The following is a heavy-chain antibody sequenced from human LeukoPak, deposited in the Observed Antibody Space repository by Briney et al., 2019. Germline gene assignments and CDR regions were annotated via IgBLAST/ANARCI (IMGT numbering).Heavy chain of an antibody. J-gene: IGHJ6*02. Sequence: GGSLGFSCAPSGFTFRNYWLSWARKAQGKGLEWVANIKPDGSETYSVDSVKGRFTISRDNAKNSLYLQMNSLRAEDTAVYYCARTLRFFRFLDVWGQGTTVTVSS. CDR1: GFTFRNYW. CDR3: ARTLRFFRFLDV. D-gene: IGHD3-3*01. CDR2: IKPDGSET. V-gene: IGHV3-7*03.